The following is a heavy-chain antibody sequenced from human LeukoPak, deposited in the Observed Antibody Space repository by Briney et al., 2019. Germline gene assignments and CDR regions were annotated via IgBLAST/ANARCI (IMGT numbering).Heavy chain of an antibody. J-gene: IGHJ4*02. CDR3: AKIRSEVVVAATNY. V-gene: IGHV3-23*01. CDR1: GFTFSSYA. CDR2: ISGSGGRT. D-gene: IGHD2-15*01. Sequence: GGSLRLSCAASGFTFSSYAMSWVRQAPGKGLEWVSAISGSGGRTYFADSVKGRFTISRDNSKDTLFLQMDSLRAEDTAVYYCAKIRSEVVVAATNYWGQGTLVSVSS.